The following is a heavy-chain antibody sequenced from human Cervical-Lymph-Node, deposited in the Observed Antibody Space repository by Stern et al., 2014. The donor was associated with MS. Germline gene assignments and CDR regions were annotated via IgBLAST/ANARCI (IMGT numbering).Heavy chain of an antibody. CDR2: INPHSGGT. V-gene: IGHV1-2*02. CDR3: ARFLSIASREVKGGFDY. Sequence: VQLVESGAEVKKPGASVKVSCRASGYTFTDYYLHWVRQAPGQGLEWMGGINPHSGGTNYGQKFQGRVTMTRDTSISTAYMELSSLRSDDTAVYYCARFLSIASREVKGGFDYWGQGALVTVSS. D-gene: IGHD2/OR15-2a*01. J-gene: IGHJ4*02. CDR1: GYTFTDYY.